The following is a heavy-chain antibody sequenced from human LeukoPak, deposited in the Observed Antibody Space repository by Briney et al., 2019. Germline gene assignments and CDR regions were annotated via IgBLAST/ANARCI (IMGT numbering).Heavy chain of an antibody. V-gene: IGHV3-7*03. CDR2: IKQDGSEK. J-gene: IGHJ3*02. D-gene: IGHD2-2*01. Sequence: GGSLRLSCAASGFTFSSYWMSWVRQAPGKGLEWVANIKQDGSEKYYVDSVKGRFTISRDNAKNSLSLQMNSLRAEDTAIYYCARGGYCSSSICYHFNAFDMWGQGTMVTVSS. CDR1: GFTFSSYW. CDR3: ARGGYCSSSICYHFNAFDM.